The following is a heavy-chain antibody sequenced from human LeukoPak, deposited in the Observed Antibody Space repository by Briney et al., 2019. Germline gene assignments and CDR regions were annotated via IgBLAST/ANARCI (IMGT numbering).Heavy chain of an antibody. CDR2: INHSRST. Sequence: SETLSLTCAVYSGSFTGYFWSWIRQPPGKGLEWIGEINHSRSTNYNPSLKSRVTISVDTSKNQFSLKLTSVTAADTAVYYCARYRSYCTSTTCYRDWLDPWGQGTLVTVSS. CDR3: ARYRSYCTSTTCYRDWLDP. D-gene: IGHD2-2*01. J-gene: IGHJ5*02. CDR1: SGSFTGYF. V-gene: IGHV4-34*01.